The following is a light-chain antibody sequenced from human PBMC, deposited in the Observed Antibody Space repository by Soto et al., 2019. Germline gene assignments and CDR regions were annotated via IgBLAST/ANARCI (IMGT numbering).Light chain of an antibody. Sequence: QSVLTQPPSVSAAPGQKVTISCSGSSFNIGINYVSWYQQLPGTAPKLLIYENNKRPSGIPDRFSGSKSGTSATLGITGLQTGDEADYYCGTWDSSLSAGVFGGGTQLTVL. CDR2: ENN. J-gene: IGLJ3*02. CDR3: GTWDSSLSAGV. V-gene: IGLV1-51*02. CDR1: SFNIGINY.